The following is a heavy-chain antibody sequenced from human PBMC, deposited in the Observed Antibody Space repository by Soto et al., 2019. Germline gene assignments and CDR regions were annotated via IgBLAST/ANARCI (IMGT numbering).Heavy chain of an antibody. CDR3: AKWDSSSSDYYYYGMDV. V-gene: IGHV3-30*18. J-gene: IGHJ6*02. CDR2: ISYDGSNK. D-gene: IGHD6-6*01. CDR1: GFTFSSYG. Sequence: GGSLRLSCAASGFTFSSYGMHWVRQAPGKGLEWVAVISYDGSNKYYADSVKGRFTISRDNSKNTLYLQMNSLRAEDTAVYYCAKWDSSSSDYYYYGMDVWGQGTTVTVSS.